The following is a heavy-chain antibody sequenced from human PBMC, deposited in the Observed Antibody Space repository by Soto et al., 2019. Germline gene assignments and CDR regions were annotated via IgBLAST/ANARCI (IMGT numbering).Heavy chain of an antibody. CDR2: IYYSGNT. D-gene: IGHD3-22*01. Sequence: PSETLSLTCTVSGDSISRHYWSWIRQPPGRGLEWIGYIYYSGNTNYNPSLKSRVTTSIDTSKNQFSLKLSSVTAADTAVYYCARGGSLHESTGYYLEDYWGQGTLVTVSS. CDR3: ARGGSLHESTGYYLEDY. CDR1: GDSISRHY. V-gene: IGHV4-59*11. J-gene: IGHJ4*02.